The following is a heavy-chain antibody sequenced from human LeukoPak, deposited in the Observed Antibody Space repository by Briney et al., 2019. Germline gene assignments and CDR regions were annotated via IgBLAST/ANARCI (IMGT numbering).Heavy chain of an antibody. CDR2: INGDGRNI. CDR1: GFTFSSYW. V-gene: IGHV3-74*01. D-gene: IGHD3-3*01. Sequence: GGSLRLSYVASGFTFSSYWMHWVRQDPRKGLVWVSRINGDGRNINYADSVRGRFTISRDNAKNSLYLQMNNLRAEDTAVYYCASKGGSFTISGVVYNDAFAIWGQGTMVTVSA. CDR3: ASKGGSFTISGVVYNDAFAI. J-gene: IGHJ3*02.